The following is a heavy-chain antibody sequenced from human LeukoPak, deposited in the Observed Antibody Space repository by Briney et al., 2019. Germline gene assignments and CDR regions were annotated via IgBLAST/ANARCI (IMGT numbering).Heavy chain of an antibody. CDR1: GGSIAKNGYY. J-gene: IGHJ4*02. CDR2: MHYSGST. D-gene: IGHD6-19*01. V-gene: IGHV4-39*07. Sequence: SEPLSLTCSVSGGSIAKNGYYWGWIRQSPETGLEWIGSMHYSGSTYYNPSLNSRVTISVDTSKNQFSLKLTSVTAADTAVYYCCGSGWFAGPFGYWGQGALVTVSS. CDR3: CGSGWFAGPFGY.